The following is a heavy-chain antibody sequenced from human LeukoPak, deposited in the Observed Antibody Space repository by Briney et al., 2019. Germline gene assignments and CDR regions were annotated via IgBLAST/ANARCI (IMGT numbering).Heavy chain of an antibody. CDR1: GGSISTYY. J-gene: IGHJ4*02. V-gene: IGHV4-59*01. CDR3: ARDPAGNFGGAAYYLDS. Sequence: SSETLSLTCSVSGGSISTYYWTWIRQPPGKGLEWIGYIYYSGSTQYNPSLKSRVTMSVETSKNQFSLSLTSVTAADTAVYYCARDPAGNFGGAAYYLDSWGPGTLVTVSA. D-gene: IGHD4-23*01. CDR2: IYYSGST.